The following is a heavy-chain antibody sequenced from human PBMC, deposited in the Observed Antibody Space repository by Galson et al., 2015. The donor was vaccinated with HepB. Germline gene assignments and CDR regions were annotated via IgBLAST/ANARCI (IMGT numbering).Heavy chain of an antibody. CDR3: ARETAYYYDSSGYYENDAFDI. V-gene: IGHV3-33*01. D-gene: IGHD3-22*01. CDR1: GFTFSSYG. J-gene: IGHJ3*02. Sequence: SLRLSCAASGFTFSSYGMHWVRQAPGKGLEWVAVIWYDGSNKYYADSVKGRFTISRDNSKNTLYLQMNSLRAEDTAVYYCARETAYYYDSSGYYENDAFDIWGQGTMVTVSS. CDR2: IWYDGSNK.